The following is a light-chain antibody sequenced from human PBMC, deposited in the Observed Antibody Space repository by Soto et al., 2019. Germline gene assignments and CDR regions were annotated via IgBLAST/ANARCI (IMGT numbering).Light chain of an antibody. Sequence: DIQLTQSPSFLSASVGDRVTITCRASQGIRSYLAWYQQRPGKAPELLIYGASTLRPGGASRFSGSGSGTEFNLTTSSLQPEDFATYFCQQLNTFPPFFTFGPGTKVDIK. CDR3: QQLNTFPPFFT. V-gene: IGKV1-9*01. CDR1: QGIRSY. J-gene: IGKJ3*01. CDR2: GAS.